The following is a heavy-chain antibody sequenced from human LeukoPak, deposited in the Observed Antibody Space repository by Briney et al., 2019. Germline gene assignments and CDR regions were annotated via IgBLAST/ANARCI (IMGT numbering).Heavy chain of an antibody. CDR2: INSDGSST. CDR3: ARDFWFGESGAGGYFDY. V-gene: IGHV3-74*01. CDR1: GFTFSSYW. Sequence: QPGGSLRPSCAASGFTFSSYWMHWVRQAPGKGLVWVSRINSDGSSTSYADSVKGRFTISRDNSKNTLYLQMNSLRTEDTAVYYCARDFWFGESGAGGYFDYWGQGTLVTVSS. D-gene: IGHD3-10*01. J-gene: IGHJ4*02.